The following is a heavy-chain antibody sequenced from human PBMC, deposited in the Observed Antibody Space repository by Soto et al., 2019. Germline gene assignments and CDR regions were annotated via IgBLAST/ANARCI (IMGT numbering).Heavy chain of an antibody. J-gene: IGHJ4*02. CDR1: GFTFGDYA. V-gene: IGHV3-49*04. D-gene: IGHD3-3*01. Sequence: GGSLRLSCTASGFTFGDYAMSWVRQAPGKGLEWVGFIRSKAYGGTTEYAASVKGRFTISRDDSKSIAYLKMNSLKTEDTSGYYCTRPVYDFWIVYYMRDPNEFDYWGQGTLVTVSS. CDR2: IRSKAYGGTT. CDR3: TRPVYDFWIVYYMRDPNEFDY.